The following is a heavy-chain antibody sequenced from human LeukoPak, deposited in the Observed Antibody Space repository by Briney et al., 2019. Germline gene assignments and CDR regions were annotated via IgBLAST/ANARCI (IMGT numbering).Heavy chain of an antibody. J-gene: IGHJ4*02. Sequence: GRSLRLSCAASGFTFSSYSMNWVRQAPGKGLEWVSSISSSSSYIYYADSVKGRFTISRDNAKNSLYLQMNSLRAEDTAVYYCARADYDSSGYYYAPPYYFDYWGQGTLVTVSS. CDR1: GFTFSSYS. V-gene: IGHV3-21*01. D-gene: IGHD3-22*01. CDR2: ISSSSSYI. CDR3: ARADYDSSGYYYAPPYYFDY.